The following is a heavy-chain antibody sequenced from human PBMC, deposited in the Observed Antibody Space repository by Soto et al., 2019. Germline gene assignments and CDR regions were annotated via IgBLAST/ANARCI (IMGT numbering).Heavy chain of an antibody. J-gene: IGHJ5*02. V-gene: IGHV5-51*01. D-gene: IGHD6-13*01. CDR1: GYSFTNYW. CDR2: IYPGDSGDSDA. CDR3: ARHGEQQLEFHWFAP. Sequence: EVQLVQSGAEVKKPGESLKISCKTSGYSFTNYWIGWVRQMPGKGLEWMGIIYPGDSGDSDARYSPSFQDQVTISVDKSINTAYLQWSRLKASDTAMYYCARHGEQQLEFHWFAPWGQGTLVTVSS.